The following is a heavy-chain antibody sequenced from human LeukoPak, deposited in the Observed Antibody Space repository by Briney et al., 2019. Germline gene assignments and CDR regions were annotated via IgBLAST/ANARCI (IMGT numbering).Heavy chain of an antibody. V-gene: IGHV4-30-4*01. CDR3: AGRGAAWYSSGSPFDY. CDR2: IYYSGST. J-gene: IGHJ4*02. Sequence: SETLSLTCTVSGGSISSGDYYWNWIRQPPGKGLEWIGYIYYSGSTYYNPSLKSRVTISVDTSKNQFSLKLSSVTAADTAVYYCAGRGAAWYSSGSPFDYWGQGTLVTVSS. D-gene: IGHD6-19*01. CDR1: GGSISSGDYY.